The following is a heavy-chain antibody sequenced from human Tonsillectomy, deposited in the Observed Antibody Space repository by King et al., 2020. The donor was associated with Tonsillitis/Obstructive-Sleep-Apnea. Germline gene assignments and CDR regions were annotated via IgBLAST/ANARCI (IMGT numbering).Heavy chain of an antibody. D-gene: IGHD3-16*01. Sequence: QLVQSGAEVKKPGESLKISCKGSGYTFVNYWIGWVRQMPGKGLEWMGIIYPGDSDTTYSPSFQGQVTISADKSISTAYLLWSSLKASDTGTYYCARRGGYYSMDVWGKGTTVTVSS. J-gene: IGHJ6*03. V-gene: IGHV5-51*01. CDR2: IYPGDSDT. CDR1: GYTFVNYW. CDR3: ARRGGYYSMDV.